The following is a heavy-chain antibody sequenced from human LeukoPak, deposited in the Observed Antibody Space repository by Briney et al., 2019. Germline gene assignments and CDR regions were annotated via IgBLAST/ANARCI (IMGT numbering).Heavy chain of an antibody. Sequence: SQTLSLTCAISGDSVSSNSAAWNWLRQSPSRGLEWLGSTYYRSKWYNDYAVSVKSRITINPDTSKNQFSLQLNSVTPEDTAVYYCARSGHGGAPGAFDIWGQGTMVTVSS. V-gene: IGHV6-1*01. CDR2: TYYRSKWYN. D-gene: IGHD6-25*01. J-gene: IGHJ3*02. CDR1: GDSVSSNSAA. CDR3: ARSGHGGAPGAFDI.